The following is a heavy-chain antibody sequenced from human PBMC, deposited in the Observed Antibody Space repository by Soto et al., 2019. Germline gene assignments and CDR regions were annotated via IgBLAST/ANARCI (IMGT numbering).Heavy chain of an antibody. J-gene: IGHJ4*02. Sequence: SVKVSCTASGGTFSSYAISWVRQAPGQGLEWMGGIIPIFGTANYAQKFQGRVTITADESTSTAYMELSSLRSEDTAVYYCAREVSGRDGYNWIYWGQGTLVTVSS. CDR3: AREVSGRDGYNWIY. CDR1: GGTFSSYA. CDR2: IIPIFGTA. D-gene: IGHD5-12*01. V-gene: IGHV1-69*13.